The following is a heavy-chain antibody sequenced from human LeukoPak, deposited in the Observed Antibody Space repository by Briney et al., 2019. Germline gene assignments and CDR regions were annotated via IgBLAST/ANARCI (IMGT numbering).Heavy chain of an antibody. J-gene: IGHJ4*02. CDR3: ASVGDYGDYEGVPGY. CDR1: GGTFSSYA. Sequence: SVKVSCKASGGTFSSYAISWVRQAPGQGLEWMGGIIPIFGTANYAQKFQGRVTITADESTSTAYMELSSLRSEDTAVYYCASVGDYGDYEGVPGYWGQGTLVTVSS. D-gene: IGHD4-17*01. CDR2: IIPIFGTA. V-gene: IGHV1-69*13.